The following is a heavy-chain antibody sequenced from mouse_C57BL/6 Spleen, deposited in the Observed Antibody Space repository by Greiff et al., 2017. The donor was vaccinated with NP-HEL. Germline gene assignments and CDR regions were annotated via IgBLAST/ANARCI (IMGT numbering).Heavy chain of an antibody. CDR1: GFTFTDYY. CDR2: IRNTANGYTT. Sequence: EVKLVESGGGLVQPGGSLSLSCAASGFTFTDYYMSWVRQPPGQALEWLGFIRNTANGYTTEYSASVKGRFTISRDNSQSILYLQMNALGAEDSATYYCERFGYEDYAMDYWGQGTSVTVSS. D-gene: IGHD2-2*01. CDR3: ERFGYEDYAMDY. J-gene: IGHJ4*01. V-gene: IGHV7-3*01.